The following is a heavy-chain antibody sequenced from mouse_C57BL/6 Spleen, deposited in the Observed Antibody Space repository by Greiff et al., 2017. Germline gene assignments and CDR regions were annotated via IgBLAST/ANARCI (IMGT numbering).Heavy chain of an antibody. Sequence: VHVKQSGAELVRPGASVKLSCTASSFNIKDDYMHWVKQRPEQGLEWIGWIDPENGDTEYASKFQGKATITADTSSNTAYLQLSSLTSEDTAVYYCLVRFDYWGQGTTLTVSS. D-gene: IGHD2-10*02. CDR2: IDPENGDT. J-gene: IGHJ2*01. CDR1: SFNIKDDY. V-gene: IGHV14-4*01. CDR3: LVRFDY.